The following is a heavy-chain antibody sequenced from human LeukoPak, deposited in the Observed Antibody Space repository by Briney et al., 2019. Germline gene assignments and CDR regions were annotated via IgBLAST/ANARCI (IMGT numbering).Heavy chain of an antibody. D-gene: IGHD2-2*01. CDR3: ARDGRSSSPRLAY. Sequence: ASVKVPCKTSGYTFITYNLHWARQAPGQGLEWMGMIIPSGNITTYAQKFQGRVTMTRDTSTSTVYMILSSLRSEDTAVYYCARDGRSSSPRLAYWGQGSLVTVSS. CDR1: GYTFITYN. V-gene: IGHV1-46*01. J-gene: IGHJ4*02. CDR2: IIPSGNIT.